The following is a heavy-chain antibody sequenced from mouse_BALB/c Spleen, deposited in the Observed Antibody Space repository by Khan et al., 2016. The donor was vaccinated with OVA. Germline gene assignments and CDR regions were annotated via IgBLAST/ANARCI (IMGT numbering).Heavy chain of an antibody. Sequence: EVQLQESGPGLVKPSQSLSLTCTVTGYSITSDYAWYWIRQFPGNKLEWMGYITYSGSTSYNPSLKSRISITRDTSKNQSFLQLNSVTTEDTATYFCARRSVWGAGTTVTVSS. V-gene: IGHV3-2*02. CDR3: ARRSV. CDR2: ITYSGST. J-gene: IGHJ1*01. CDR1: GYSITSDYA.